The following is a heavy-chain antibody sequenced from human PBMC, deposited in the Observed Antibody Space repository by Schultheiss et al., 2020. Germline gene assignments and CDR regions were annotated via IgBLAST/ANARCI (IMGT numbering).Heavy chain of an antibody. J-gene: IGHJ4*02. D-gene: IGHD1-1*01. CDR1: GGSISSGGYY. Sequence: SETLSLTCTVSGGSISSGGYYWGWIRQPPGKGLEWIGKIYHSGSTNYNPSLKSRVTISVDTSKNQFSLKLSSVTAADTAVYYCAREGAHRNDIPNYFDYWGQGTLVTVSS. CDR2: IYHSGST. V-gene: IGHV4-39*07. CDR3: AREGAHRNDIPNYFDY.